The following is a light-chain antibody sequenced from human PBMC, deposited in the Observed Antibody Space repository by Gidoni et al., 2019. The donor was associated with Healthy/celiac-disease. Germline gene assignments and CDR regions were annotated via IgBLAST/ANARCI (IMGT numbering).Light chain of an antibody. CDR3: QQYGSSPRT. CDR1: QSVSSSY. V-gene: IGKV3-20*01. J-gene: IGKJ4*01. Sequence: DTVSTQSPGTLSLSPRESATLSCRASQSVSSSYLAWYQQKPGQAPRLLIYGASSRATGIPDRFSGSESGTDVTLNISRLEPEDFAVYYCQQYGSSPRTFXGXTKVEIK. CDR2: GAS.